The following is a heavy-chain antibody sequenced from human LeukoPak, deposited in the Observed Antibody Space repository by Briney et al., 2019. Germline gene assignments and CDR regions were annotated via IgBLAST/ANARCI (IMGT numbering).Heavy chain of an antibody. CDR2: IYYSGST. CDR3: ARVTGYSSGWYVGY. CDR1: GGSISSRSYY. D-gene: IGHD6-19*01. V-gene: IGHV4-39*01. J-gene: IGHJ4*02. Sequence: PSETLSLTCTVSGGSISSRSYYWGWIRQPPGKGLEWIGSIYYSGSTYYNPSLKSRVTISVDTSKNQFSLKLSSVTAADTAVYYCARVTGYSSGWYVGYWGQGTLVTVSS.